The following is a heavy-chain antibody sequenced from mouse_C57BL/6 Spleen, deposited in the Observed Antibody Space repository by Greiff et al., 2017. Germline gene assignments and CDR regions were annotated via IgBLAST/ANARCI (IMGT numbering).Heavy chain of an antibody. Sequence: VQLKQSGAELVRPGASVKLSCTASGFNIKDYYMHWVKQRPEQGLEWIGRIDPEDGDTEYAPKFQGKATMTADTSSNTAYLQLSSLTSEDTAVYYCTTEGQLRPPFDYGGQGTTLTVSS. V-gene: IGHV14-1*01. D-gene: IGHD3-2*02. J-gene: IGHJ2*01. CDR2: IDPEDGDT. CDR1: GFNIKDYY. CDR3: TTEGQLRPPFDY.